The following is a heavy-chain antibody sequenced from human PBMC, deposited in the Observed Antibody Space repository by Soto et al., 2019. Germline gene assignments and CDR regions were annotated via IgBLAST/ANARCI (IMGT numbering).Heavy chain of an antibody. CDR3: ARDCSSTSCYLRRFVY. CDR2: INHSGST. Sequence: SLTCAVYGGSFSGYYWSWIRQPPGKGLEWIGEINHSGSTNYNPSLKSRATISVDTSKNQFSLKLSSVTAADTAVYYCARDCSSTSCYLRRFVYWGQGTLVTVSS. V-gene: IGHV4-34*01. J-gene: IGHJ4*02. CDR1: GGSFSGYY. D-gene: IGHD2-2*01.